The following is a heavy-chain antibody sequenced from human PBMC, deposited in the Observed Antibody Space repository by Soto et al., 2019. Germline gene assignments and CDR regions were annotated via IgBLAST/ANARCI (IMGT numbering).Heavy chain of an antibody. CDR2: ISSTSSFI. D-gene: IGHD3-22*01. Sequence: GGSLRLSCAASGFTFIDYYMSWVRQAPGKGLEFVSYISSTSSFIYYADSVKGRFTISRDNAKNSLYLQMDSLRAEDTAVYYCARDPPGPYYASSYYFDSWGQGTLVTVSS. V-gene: IGHV3-11*01. CDR1: GFTFIDYY. J-gene: IGHJ4*02. CDR3: ARDPPGPYYASSYYFDS.